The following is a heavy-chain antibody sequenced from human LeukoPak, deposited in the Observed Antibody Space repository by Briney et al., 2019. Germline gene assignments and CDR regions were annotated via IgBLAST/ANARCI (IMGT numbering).Heavy chain of an antibody. CDR1: GGSISSYY. J-gene: IGHJ3*02. Sequence: PSETLSLTCTVSGGSISSYYWSWIRQPPGKGLEWIGYIYYSGSTNYNPSLKSRVTISVDTSKNQFSLKLSSVTAADTAVYYCARLLTPDYDFWSGYYSIPGAYFDIWGQGTMVTVSS. D-gene: IGHD3-3*01. CDR2: IYYSGST. CDR3: ARLLTPDYDFWSGYYSIPGAYFDI. V-gene: IGHV4-59*08.